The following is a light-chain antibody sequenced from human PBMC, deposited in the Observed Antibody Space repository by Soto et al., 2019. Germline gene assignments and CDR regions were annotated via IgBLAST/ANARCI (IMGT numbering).Light chain of an antibody. CDR2: EVS. Sequence: QSALTQPASVSGSPGQPITIPCTGTSSDVGANNYVSWYQHHPGKAPKLLIYEVSNRPSGVSSRFSGSKSGNTASLTISGLQAEDEADYYCSSYINSITFVVFGGGTKLTVL. V-gene: IGLV2-14*01. J-gene: IGLJ2*01. CDR1: SSDVGANNY. CDR3: SSYINSITFVV.